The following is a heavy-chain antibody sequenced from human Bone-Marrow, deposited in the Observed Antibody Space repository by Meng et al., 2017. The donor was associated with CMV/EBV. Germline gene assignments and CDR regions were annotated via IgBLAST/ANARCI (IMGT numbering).Heavy chain of an antibody. CDR3: NRETRVVVVVAATFDY. CDR1: GFTFSNAW. J-gene: IGHJ4*02. D-gene: IGHD2-15*01. CDR2: IKSKTDGGTT. V-gene: IGHV3-15*01. Sequence: GGSLRLSCAASGFTFSNAWMSWVRQAPGKGLEWVGRIKSKTDGGTTDYAAPVKGRFTISRDDSKNTLYLQMNSLKTEDTAVYYCNRETRVVVVVAATFDYGGQGTLVTVSS.